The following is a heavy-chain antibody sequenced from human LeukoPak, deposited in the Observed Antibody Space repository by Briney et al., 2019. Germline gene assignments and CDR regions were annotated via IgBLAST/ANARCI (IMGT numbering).Heavy chain of an antibody. CDR2: ISWDGGST. J-gene: IGHJ3*02. V-gene: IGHV3-43D*03. Sequence: PGGSLRLSCAASGFTFDDYAMHWVRQAPGKGLEWVSLISWDGGSTYYADSVKGRFTISRDNSKNSLYLQMNSLRAEDTAVYYCARDPPLLWFGESSRYTHHFDIWGQGTMVTVSS. CDR3: ARDPPLLWFGESSRYTHHFDI. D-gene: IGHD3-10*01. CDR1: GFTFDDYA.